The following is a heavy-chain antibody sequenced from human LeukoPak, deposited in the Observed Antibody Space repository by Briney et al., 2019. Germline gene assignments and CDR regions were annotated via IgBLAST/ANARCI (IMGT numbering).Heavy chain of an antibody. CDR3: VRLRWELLAPYFDH. CDR1: GYSISSGYY. CDR2: IYHSGST. Sequence: SETLSLTCTVSGYSISSGYYWGWIRQPPGKGLEWIGSIYHSGSTYYNPSLKSRVTISVDTSKNQFSLKLTSVTVADTAMYYCVRLRWELLAPYFDHWGQGAFVIVSS. D-gene: IGHD2-15*01. J-gene: IGHJ4*02. V-gene: IGHV4-38-2*02.